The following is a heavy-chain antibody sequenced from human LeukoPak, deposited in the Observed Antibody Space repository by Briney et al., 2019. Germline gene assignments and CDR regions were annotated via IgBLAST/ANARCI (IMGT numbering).Heavy chain of an antibody. V-gene: IGHV4-30-4*08. Sequence: SETLSLTCTVSGGSISSGDYYWSWIRQPPGKGLEWIGYIYYSGSTYYNPSLKSRVTISVDTSKNQFSLKLSSVTAADTAVYYCARGLHWQKGGTYFDYWGQGTLVIVSS. CDR3: ARGLHWQKGGTYFDY. D-gene: IGHD4-11*01. J-gene: IGHJ4*02. CDR1: GGSISSGDYY. CDR2: IYYSGST.